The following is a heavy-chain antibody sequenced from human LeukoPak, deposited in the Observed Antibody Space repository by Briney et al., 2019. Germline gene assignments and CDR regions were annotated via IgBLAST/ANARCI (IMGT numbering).Heavy chain of an antibody. CDR3: ARVGEYCSSTSCSGGWFDP. CDR1: GGSISSYY. J-gene: IGHJ5*02. D-gene: IGHD2-2*01. Sequence: SETLSLTCTVSGGSISSYYWSWIGQPPGKGLEGIGYIYYSGSTNYNPSLTSGVTISVDTSKNQFSLKLSSVTAADTAVYYCARVGEYCSSTSCSGGWFDPWGQGTLVTVSS. CDR2: IYYSGST. V-gene: IGHV4-59*01.